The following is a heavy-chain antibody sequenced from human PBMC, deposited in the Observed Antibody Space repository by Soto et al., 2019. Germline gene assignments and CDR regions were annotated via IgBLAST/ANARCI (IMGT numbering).Heavy chain of an antibody. CDR1: GGSISSSSYY. Sequence: PSETLSLTCTVSGGSISSSSYYWGWIRQPPGKGLEWIGSIYYSGSTYYNPSLKSRVTISVDTSKNQFSLKLSSVTAADTAVYYCARGGNCSGGSCHVDAAFDIWGQGTMVTVS. CDR2: IYYSGST. CDR3: ARGGNCSGGSCHVDAAFDI. D-gene: IGHD2-15*01. V-gene: IGHV4-39*07. J-gene: IGHJ3*02.